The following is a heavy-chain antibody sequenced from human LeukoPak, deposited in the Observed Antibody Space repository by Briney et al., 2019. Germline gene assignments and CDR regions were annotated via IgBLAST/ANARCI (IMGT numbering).Heavy chain of an antibody. V-gene: IGHV3-49*03. CDR1: GFTFGDYA. Sequence: GGSLRLSCTASGFTFGDYAMSWFRQAPGKGLDWVGFIRSKAYGGTTEYAASVKGRFTISRDDSKSIAYLQMNSLKTEDTAVYYCTRDWDCSSTSCIQNSWGQGTLVTVSS. CDR2: IRSKAYGGTT. CDR3: TRDWDCSSTSCIQNS. D-gene: IGHD2-2*01. J-gene: IGHJ4*02.